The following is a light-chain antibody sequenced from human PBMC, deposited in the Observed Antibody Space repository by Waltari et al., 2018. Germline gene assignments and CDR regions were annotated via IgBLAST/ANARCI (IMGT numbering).Light chain of an antibody. CDR3: CSYAGSSTWV. CDR1: SRDVGRYNL. J-gene: IGLJ3*02. CDR2: EGS. Sequence: QSALTQPASVSGSPGQSITLSCTGTSRDVGRYNLVSWYRQLPGTAPKLMIYEGSKRPSGVSNRFSGSKSGNTASLTISGLQAEDEADYYCCSYAGSSTWVFGGGTKLTVL. V-gene: IGLV2-23*01.